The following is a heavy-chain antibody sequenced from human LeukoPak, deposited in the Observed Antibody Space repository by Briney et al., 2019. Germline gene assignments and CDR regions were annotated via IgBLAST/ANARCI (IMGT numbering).Heavy chain of an antibody. D-gene: IGHD4/OR15-4a*01. CDR1: GFTFSSYA. Sequence: GGSLRLSCAASGFTFSSYAMSWVRQAPGKGLEWVSAISGNGGTTYYADSVKGRFTISRDNSKNTLYLQMNSLRADDTAVYYCARRAGAYSHPYDYWGQGTLVTVSS. J-gene: IGHJ4*02. CDR2: ISGNGGTT. V-gene: IGHV3-23*01. CDR3: ARRAGAYSHPYDY.